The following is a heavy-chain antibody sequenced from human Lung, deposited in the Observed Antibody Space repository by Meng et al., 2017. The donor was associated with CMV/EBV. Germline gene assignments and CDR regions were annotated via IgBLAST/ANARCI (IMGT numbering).Heavy chain of an antibody. J-gene: IGHJ4*02. V-gene: IGHV1-2*02. D-gene: IGHD3-22*01. CDR1: GYIFIDYY. CDR3: ARDTPEYPDSRNYPTRDY. CDR2: INPKTGST. Sequence: ASVKVSCKASGYIFIDYYLFWVRQVPGQGLEWVGWINPKTGSTKYAQKLQGRVTVTRDTPMSTVYMEVTSLRSDETAVYYCARDTPEYPDSRNYPTRDYWGQETLVTVSS.